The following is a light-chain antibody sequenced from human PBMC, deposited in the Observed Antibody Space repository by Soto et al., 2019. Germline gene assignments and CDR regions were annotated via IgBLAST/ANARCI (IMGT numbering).Light chain of an antibody. CDR2: AAS. Sequence: EIVLTQSPAYLSSSPGDRVTISCRASQTINTSLDWYQHKPGKAPRLLIYAASSRPAGVPARFSGSGSGTDFTLTISGVEPEDFAVYYCHQRQSWPRTFGQGAKVDIK. J-gene: IGKJ1*01. CDR1: QTINTS. V-gene: IGKV3-11*01. CDR3: HQRQSWPRT.